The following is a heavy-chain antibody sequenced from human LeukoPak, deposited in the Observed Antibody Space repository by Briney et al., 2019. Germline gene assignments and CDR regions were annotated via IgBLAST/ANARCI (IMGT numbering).Heavy chain of an antibody. Sequence: SETLSLTCNVSGGSIRSSSNYWGWIRQPPGKGLEGIGRIYYSGKTYYNPSLKSRVTISGDTSKNEFSLKLSSVTAADTAVYYCARDRDCSGGSCYSVNYFDSWGQGTLVTVSS. CDR2: IYYSGKT. J-gene: IGHJ4*02. V-gene: IGHV4-39*07. D-gene: IGHD2-15*01. CDR3: ARDRDCSGGSCYSVNYFDS. CDR1: GGSIRSSSNY.